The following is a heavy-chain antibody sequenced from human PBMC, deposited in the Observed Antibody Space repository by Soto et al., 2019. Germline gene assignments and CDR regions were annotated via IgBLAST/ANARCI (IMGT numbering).Heavy chain of an antibody. CDR1: GGSISSYY. D-gene: IGHD3-22*01. CDR2: IYYRGNT. V-gene: IGHV4-59*01. Sequence: SETLSLTCTVSGGSISSYYWTWIRQPPGKGLEWIGYIYYRGNTNYNPSLKSRVTISVDTSTNQFSLKLSSVSAADTAVYYCARQAVYYDSSGYLDYWGQGTLVTVPQ. CDR3: ARQAVYYDSSGYLDY. J-gene: IGHJ4*02.